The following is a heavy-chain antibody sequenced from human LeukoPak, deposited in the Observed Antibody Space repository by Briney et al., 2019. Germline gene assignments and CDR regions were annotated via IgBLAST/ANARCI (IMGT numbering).Heavy chain of an antibody. V-gene: IGHV4-59*08. CDR1: GGSIGRDY. J-gene: IGHJ4*02. D-gene: IGHD6-19*01. Sequence: SETLSLTCTVSGGSIGRDYWTWIRQPPGKGLEYIGYIYCNGATNYNPSLKSRVTISVDTSKNQFSLKLSSVTAADTAVYFCAKYGNSGWVIDSWGQGTLVTVSS. CDR2: IYCNGAT. CDR3: AKYGNSGWVIDS.